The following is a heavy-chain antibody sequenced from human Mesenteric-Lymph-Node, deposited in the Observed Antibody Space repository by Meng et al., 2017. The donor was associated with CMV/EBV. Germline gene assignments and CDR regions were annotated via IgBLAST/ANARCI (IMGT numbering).Heavy chain of an antibody. Sequence: SSYWMSWVRQPPGKGLEWIGSIYYSGSTYYNPYLKSRVTISVDTSKNQFSLKLSSVTAADTAVYYCARRDYSKCGMDVWGQGTTVTVSS. D-gene: IGHD4-11*01. CDR2: IYYSGST. J-gene: IGHJ6*02. V-gene: IGHV4-39*01. CDR3: ARRDYSKCGMDV. CDR1: SSYW.